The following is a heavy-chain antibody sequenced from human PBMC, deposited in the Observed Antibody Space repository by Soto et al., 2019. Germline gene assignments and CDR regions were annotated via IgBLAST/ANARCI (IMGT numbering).Heavy chain of an antibody. J-gene: IGHJ4*02. CDR3: ARSGYYDFWSGYYENYFDY. V-gene: IGHV1-2*02. Sequence: QVQLVQSGAEVKKPGASVKVSCKASGYTFTGYYMHWVRQAPGQGLEWMGWINPNSGGTNYAQKFQGRVTMTRDTSISTAYMELSRLRSDDTAVYYCARSGYYDFWSGYYENYFDYWGQGTLVTVSS. CDR2: INPNSGGT. CDR1: GYTFTGYY. D-gene: IGHD3-3*01.